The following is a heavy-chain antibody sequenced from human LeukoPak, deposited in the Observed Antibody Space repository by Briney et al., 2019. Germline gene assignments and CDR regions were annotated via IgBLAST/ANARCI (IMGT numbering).Heavy chain of an antibody. J-gene: IGHJ6*02. CDR3: AKAYSRYYYYYYGMDV. D-gene: IGHD6-13*01. CDR1: GFTFDDYA. Sequence: GGSLRLSCAASGFTFDDYAMPWVRQAPGKGLEWVSGISWNSGSIGYADSVKGRFTISRDNAKNSLYLQMNSLRAEDTALYYCAKAYSRYYYYYYGMDVWGQGTTVTVSS. V-gene: IGHV3-9*01. CDR2: ISWNSGSI.